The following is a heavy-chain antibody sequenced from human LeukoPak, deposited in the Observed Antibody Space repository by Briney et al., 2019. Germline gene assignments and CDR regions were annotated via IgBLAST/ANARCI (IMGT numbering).Heavy chain of an antibody. CDR3: ARGESLLRDLDY. CDR2: IYYSGST. CDR1: GGSISSSSYY. D-gene: IGHD5/OR15-5a*01. V-gene: IGHV4-39*07. Sequence: SQTLSLTCTVSGGSISSSSYYWGWIRQPPGKGLEWIGSIYYSGSTYYNPSLKSRVTISVDTSKNQFSLKLSSVTAADTAVYYCARGESLLRDLDYWGQGTLVTVSS. J-gene: IGHJ4*02.